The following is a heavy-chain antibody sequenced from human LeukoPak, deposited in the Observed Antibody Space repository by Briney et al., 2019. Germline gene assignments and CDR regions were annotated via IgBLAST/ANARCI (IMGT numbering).Heavy chain of an antibody. CDR2: ISYDGSNK. CDR3: AREGASIGYYGSGSSYYFDY. CDR1: GFTFSNYA. D-gene: IGHD3-10*01. Sequence: GRSLRLSCAASGFTFSNYAMHWVRQAPGKGLEWVAVISYDGSNKYYADSVKGRFAISRDNSKNTLYLQMNSLRAEDTAVYYCAREGASIGYYGSGSSYYFDYWGQGTLVTVSS. V-gene: IGHV3-30*09. J-gene: IGHJ4*02.